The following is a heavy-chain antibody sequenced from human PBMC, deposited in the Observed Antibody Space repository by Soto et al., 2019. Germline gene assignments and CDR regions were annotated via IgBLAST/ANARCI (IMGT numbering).Heavy chain of an antibody. V-gene: IGHV3-33*01. Sequence: QVQLVESGGGVVQPGRSLRLSCAASGFTFSSYGMHWVRQAPGKGLEWVAVIWYDGSNKYYADSVKGRFTISRDNSKNTLYLQMNSLRAEDTAVYYCAREQHPTIFGVVIKAPYYYYYYGMDVWGQGTTVTVSS. D-gene: IGHD3-3*01. CDR1: GFTFSSYG. CDR2: IWYDGSNK. CDR3: AREQHPTIFGVVIKAPYYYYYYGMDV. J-gene: IGHJ6*02.